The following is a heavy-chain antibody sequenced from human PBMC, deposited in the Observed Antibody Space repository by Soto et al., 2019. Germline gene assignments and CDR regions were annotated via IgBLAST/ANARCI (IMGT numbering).Heavy chain of an antibody. CDR1: GYTFTGYY. CDR2: INPNSGGT. J-gene: IGHJ6*04. D-gene: IGHD6-13*01. CDR3: ARDQRIAEAGNYYYGMDV. Sequence: ASVKVSCKASGYTFTGYYMHWVRQAPAQGLEWMGWINPNSGGTNYAQKFQGWVTMTRDTSISTAYMELSRLRSDDTAVYYCARDQRIAEAGNYYYGMDVLGKGTKVTVSS. V-gene: IGHV1-2*04.